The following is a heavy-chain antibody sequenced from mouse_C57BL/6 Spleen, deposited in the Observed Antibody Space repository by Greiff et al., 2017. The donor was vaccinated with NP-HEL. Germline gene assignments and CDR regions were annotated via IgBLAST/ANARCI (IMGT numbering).Heavy chain of an antibody. Sequence: EVQLQQSGPELVKPGASVKISCKASGYTFTDYYMNWVKQSHGKSLEWIGDINPNNGGTSYNQKFKGKATLTVDKSSSTAYMELRSLTSEDSAVYYCARRWDYYGSSYPFAYWGQGTLVTVSA. CDR1: GYTFTDYY. CDR3: ARRWDYYGSSYPFAY. D-gene: IGHD1-1*01. CDR2: INPNNGGT. V-gene: IGHV1-26*01. J-gene: IGHJ3*01.